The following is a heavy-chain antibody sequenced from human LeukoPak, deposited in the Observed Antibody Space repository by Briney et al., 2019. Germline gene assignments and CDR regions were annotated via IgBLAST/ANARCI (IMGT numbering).Heavy chain of an antibody. Sequence: SQTLSLTCTVSGGSISSYYWSWIRQPAGKGLEWIGRIYTSGSTNYNPSLKSRVTMSVDTSKNQFSLKLSSVTAADTAVYYCARASGSYLRGPLYYFDYWGQGTLVTVSS. CDR1: GGSISSYY. V-gene: IGHV4-4*07. D-gene: IGHD1-26*01. CDR2: IYTSGST. CDR3: ARASGSYLRGPLYYFDY. J-gene: IGHJ4*02.